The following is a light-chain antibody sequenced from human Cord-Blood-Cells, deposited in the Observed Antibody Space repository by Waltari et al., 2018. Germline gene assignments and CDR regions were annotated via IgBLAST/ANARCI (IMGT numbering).Light chain of an antibody. J-gene: IGLJ1*01. CDR3: CSYAGSSSYV. V-gene: IGLV2-23*01. Sequence: QSALTQPASVSGSPGQSITISCTGTRSDVGRYNLVSWYQQHPGKAPKLMIYEGSKRPSGVSNRFSGSKSGNTASLTISGRQAEDEADYYCCSYAGSSSYVFGTGTKVTVL. CDR1: RSDVGRYNL. CDR2: EGS.